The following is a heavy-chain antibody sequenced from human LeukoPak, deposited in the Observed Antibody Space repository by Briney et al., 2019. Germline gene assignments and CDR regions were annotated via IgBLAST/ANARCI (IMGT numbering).Heavy chain of an antibody. D-gene: IGHD2-2*01. CDR2: INPNSGGT. Sequence: GASVKVSCKASGYTFTGYYMHWVRQAPGQGLEWMGWINPNSGGTNYAQKFRGRVTMTRDTSISTAYMELSRLRSDDTAVYYCARDPSIVVVPAAIDYWGQGTLVTVSS. CDR1: GYTFTGYY. J-gene: IGHJ4*02. CDR3: ARDPSIVVVPAAIDY. V-gene: IGHV1-2*02.